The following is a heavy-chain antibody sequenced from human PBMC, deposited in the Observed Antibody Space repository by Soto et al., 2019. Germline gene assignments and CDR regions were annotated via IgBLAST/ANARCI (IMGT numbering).Heavy chain of an antibody. V-gene: IGHV3-48*02. CDR1: GFPFSCYS. D-gene: IGHD2-15*01. CDR3: PRHGIKVSHDV. Sequence: EVQLLESGGGLVQPGGSLRLSCAASGFPFSCYSMDWVRQAPGQGLEWISYITTSSHTIYYADSVRGRFTISRDNAKNSPFLQMNRLRDEDTAVYYCPRHGIKVSHDVRGPGTTVIVAS. J-gene: IGHJ6*02. CDR2: ITTSSHTI.